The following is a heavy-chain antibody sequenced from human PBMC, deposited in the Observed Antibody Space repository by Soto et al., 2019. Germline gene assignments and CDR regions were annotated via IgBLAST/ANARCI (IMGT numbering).Heavy chain of an antibody. CDR3: AGLGSNGPGVRGSFDY. J-gene: IGHJ4*02. V-gene: IGHV3-21*01. Sequence: EVQLVESGGGLVKPGGSLRLSCAASGFTFSSYSMNWVRQAPGKGLEWVSSISSSSSYIYYADSVKGRFTISRDNAKNSLYLQMNSLRAEDTAVYYCAGLGSNGPGVRGSFDYWGQGDLVTVSS. CDR1: GFTFSSYS. CDR2: ISSSSSYI. D-gene: IGHD3-10*01.